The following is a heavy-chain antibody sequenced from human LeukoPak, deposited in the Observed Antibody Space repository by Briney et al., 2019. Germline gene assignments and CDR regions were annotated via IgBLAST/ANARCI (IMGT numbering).Heavy chain of an antibody. CDR1: GYTFTSYY. CDR2: INPSGGST. V-gene: IGHV1-46*01. J-gene: IGHJ5*02. D-gene: IGHD3-3*01. Sequence: GASVKVSCKASGYTFTSYYMHWVRQAPGQGLEWMGIINPSGGSTSYAQKFQGRVAMTRDMSTSTVYMELSSLRSEDTAVYYCASGRGTRTRQSGYSYGGFDPWGQGTLVTVSS. CDR3: ASGRGTRTRQSGYSYGGFDP.